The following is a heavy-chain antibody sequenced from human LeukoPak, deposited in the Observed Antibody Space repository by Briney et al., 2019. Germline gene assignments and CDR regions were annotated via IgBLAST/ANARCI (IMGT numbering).Heavy chain of an antibody. Sequence: KASETLSLTCTVSGYSISSGYYWGWIRQPPGKGLEWIGSIYHSGSTYYNPSLKSRVTISVDTSKNQFSLKLSSVTAADTAVYYCARVGYSSGHHDAFDIWGQGTMVTVSS. CDR2: IYHSGST. CDR1: GYSISSGYY. CDR3: ARVGYSSGHHDAFDI. V-gene: IGHV4-38-2*02. D-gene: IGHD6-19*01. J-gene: IGHJ3*02.